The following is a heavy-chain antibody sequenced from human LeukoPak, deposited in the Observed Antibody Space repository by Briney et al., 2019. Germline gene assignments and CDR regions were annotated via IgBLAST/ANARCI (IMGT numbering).Heavy chain of an antibody. V-gene: IGHV6-1*01. Sequence: SQTLSLTCAISGDSVSSSASWNWIRQSPSRGLEWLGRTYYRSKWSSDYATSVKSRITINADTSENQFSLQLSSVIPEDTAVYYCARDADSSNEWGPFDPWGQGTLVTVSS. CDR3: ARDADSSNEWGPFDP. CDR1: GDSVSSSAS. D-gene: IGHD1-1*01. CDR2: TYYRSKWSS. J-gene: IGHJ5*02.